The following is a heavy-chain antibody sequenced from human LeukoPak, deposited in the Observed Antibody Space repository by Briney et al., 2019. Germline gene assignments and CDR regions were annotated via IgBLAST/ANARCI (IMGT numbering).Heavy chain of an antibody. J-gene: IGHJ5*02. V-gene: IGHV1-69*05. CDR2: IIPIFGTA. CDR3: ARASRAYDSSGYPQALNWFDP. D-gene: IGHD3-22*01. CDR1: GGTFSSYA. Sequence: SVKVSCKASGGTFSSYAISWVRQAPGQGLEWMGGIIPIFGTANYAQKFQGRVTMTRDTSTSTVYMELSSLRSEDTAVYYCARASRAYDSSGYPQALNWFDPWGQGTLVTVSS.